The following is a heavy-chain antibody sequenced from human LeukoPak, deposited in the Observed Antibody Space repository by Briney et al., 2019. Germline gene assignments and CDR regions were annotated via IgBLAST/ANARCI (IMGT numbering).Heavy chain of an antibody. D-gene: IGHD6-19*01. CDR3: ARDASALY. V-gene: IGHV3-7*01. CDR2: IKPDGSEK. CDR1: GLIFSKYW. J-gene: IGHJ4*02. Sequence: GGSLRLSCAASGLIFSKYWMTWVRQAPGKGLEWVASIKPDGSEKYYLDSVKGRFTISRDNARDSLYLQMNSLRDDDTSVYFCARDASALYWGRGTLVTVSA.